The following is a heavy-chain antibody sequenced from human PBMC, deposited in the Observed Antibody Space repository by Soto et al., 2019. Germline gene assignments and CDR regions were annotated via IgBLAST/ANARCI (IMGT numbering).Heavy chain of an antibody. D-gene: IGHD3-16*01. Sequence: GGSLRLSCAASGFTFSDYYMDWVRQVPGKGLEWVGRTRNKANSYTTEYAASVRGRFSISRDDSKDSMYLQMYSLKTEDTAVYYCARDTGGSYDYWGQGALVTVSS. V-gene: IGHV3-72*01. CDR2: TRNKANSYTT. J-gene: IGHJ4*02. CDR3: ARDTGGSYDY. CDR1: GFTFSDYY.